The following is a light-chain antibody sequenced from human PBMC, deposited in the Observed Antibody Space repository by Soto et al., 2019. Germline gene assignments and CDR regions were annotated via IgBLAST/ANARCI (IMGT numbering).Light chain of an antibody. J-gene: IGKJ5*01. CDR2: GAS. V-gene: IGKV1-33*01. CDR3: QQYDSVFT. CDR1: QDITNY. Sequence: DIQMTQSPSSLSASAGDRVTITCQASQDITNYLNWYKQKPGKAPNLLIYGASNLETGVPSRFSGIGSGTDFTFTIRSLKAEDIGTYVCQQYDSVFTFGQVTRLEIK.